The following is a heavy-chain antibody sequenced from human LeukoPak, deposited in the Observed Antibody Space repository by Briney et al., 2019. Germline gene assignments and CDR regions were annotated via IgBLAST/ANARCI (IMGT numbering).Heavy chain of an antibody. D-gene: IGHD2-2*01. CDR1: GYTLTELS. CDR3: ARDQCSSTSCYVGEGIFDY. CDR2: FDREDDEP. V-gene: IGHV1-24*01. Sequence: ASVKVSCKVSGYTLTELSLHWVRQAPGKGLEWMGGFDREDDEPIYAQRFQGRISMTADTATSTAYMELRSLRYDDTAVYYCARDQCSSTSCYVGEGIFDYWGQGTLVTVSS. J-gene: IGHJ4*02.